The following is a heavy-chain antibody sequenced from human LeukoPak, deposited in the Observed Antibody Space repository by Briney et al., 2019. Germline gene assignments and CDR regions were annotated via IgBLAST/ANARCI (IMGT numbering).Heavy chain of an antibody. CDR3: ARHKYSSSWYYYYGMDV. D-gene: IGHD6-13*01. CDR1: GYSFTSYW. J-gene: IGHJ6*02. Sequence: GESPKISCKGSGYSFTSYWTGWVRQMPGKGLEWMGIIYPGDSDTRYSPSFQGQVTISADKSISTAYLQWSSLKASDTAMYYCARHKYSSSWYYYYGMDVWGQGTTVTVSS. CDR2: IYPGDSDT. V-gene: IGHV5-51*01.